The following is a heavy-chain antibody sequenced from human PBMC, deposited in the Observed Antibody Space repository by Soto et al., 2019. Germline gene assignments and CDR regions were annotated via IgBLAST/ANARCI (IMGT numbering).Heavy chain of an antibody. D-gene: IGHD4-17*01. V-gene: IGHV3-48*01. Sequence: PGGSLRLSCAASGFTFSSYSMNWVRQAPGKGLEWVSYISSSSSTIYYADSVKGRFTISRDNAKNSLYLQMNSLRAEDTAVYYCARGAGYGDYWSWFGPWGQGTLVTVSS. CDR1: GFTFSSYS. CDR2: ISSSSSTI. J-gene: IGHJ5*02. CDR3: ARGAGYGDYWSWFGP.